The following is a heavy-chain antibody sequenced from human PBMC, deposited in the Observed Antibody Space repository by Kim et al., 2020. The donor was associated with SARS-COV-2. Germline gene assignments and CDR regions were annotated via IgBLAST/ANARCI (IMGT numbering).Heavy chain of an antibody. D-gene: IGHD2-15*01. Sequence: GGSLRLSCAASGFTFSSYSMNWVRQAPGKGLEWVSSISSSSSYIYYADSVKGRFTISRDNAKNSLYLQMNSLRAEDTAVYYCARDPPREDIVVVVAALIDYWGQGTLVTVSS. V-gene: IGHV3-21*01. J-gene: IGHJ4*02. CDR2: ISSSSSYI. CDR1: GFTFSSYS. CDR3: ARDPPREDIVVVVAALIDY.